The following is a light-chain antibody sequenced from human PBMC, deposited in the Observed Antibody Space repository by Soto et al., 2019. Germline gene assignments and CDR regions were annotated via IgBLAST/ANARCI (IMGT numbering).Light chain of an antibody. V-gene: IGLV2-14*01. CDR1: SSDVGGYNY. CDR2: EVN. CDR3: SSYTSSTLLI. J-gene: IGLJ2*01. Sequence: QSALTQPPSASGSPGQSVAISCTGTSSDVGGYNYVSWYQQHPGKAPKLMIYEVNKRPSGVSNRFSGSKSGNTASLTISGLQAQDEADYYCSSYTSSTLLIFGGGTKLTVL.